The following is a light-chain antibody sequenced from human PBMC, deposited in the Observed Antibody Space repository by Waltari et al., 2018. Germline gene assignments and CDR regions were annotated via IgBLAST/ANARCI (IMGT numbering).Light chain of an antibody. CDR2: GAS. V-gene: IGKV3-20*01. J-gene: IGKJ1*01. CDR3: QQYGSSPKT. CDR1: QSVSNRY. Sequence: EIVLTQSPGTLSLSPGERATLSWRASQSVSNRYLAWYQQKPGQAPRFLLYGASSRATGIPDRFSGSGSGTDFTLTISRLEPEDFAVYYCQQYGSSPKTFGQGTKVEIK.